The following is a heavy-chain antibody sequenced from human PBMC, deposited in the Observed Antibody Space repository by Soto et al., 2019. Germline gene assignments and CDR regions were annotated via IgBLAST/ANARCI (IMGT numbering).Heavy chain of an antibody. Sequence: QVQLVQSGAEVKKPGASVKVSCKASGYTFTSYGIIWVRQAPGQGLEWMGWISAYNGNTNYAQKLQGRITMTTDTYTSTAYMELRSLRSDDTAVDSCARPYSSSPALDVWGQGTTVTVSS. CDR3: ARPYSSSPALDV. CDR2: ISAYNGNT. D-gene: IGHD6-6*01. CDR1: GYTFTSYG. V-gene: IGHV1-18*04. J-gene: IGHJ6*02.